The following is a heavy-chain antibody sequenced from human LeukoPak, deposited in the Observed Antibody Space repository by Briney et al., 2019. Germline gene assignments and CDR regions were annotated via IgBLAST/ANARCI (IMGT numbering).Heavy chain of an antibody. CDR3: AVPRDGYNYNAFDI. Sequence: PSETLSLTCTVSGASIMSNYWSWIRQPPGKGLEWIGDVYDTASANYNPSLKSRVTTSIDTSKNHFSLKLTSVNAADTAVYYCAVPRDGYNYNAFDIWGQGTVVIVSS. J-gene: IGHJ3*02. V-gene: IGHV4-59*08. CDR1: GASIMSNY. D-gene: IGHD5-24*01. CDR2: VYDTASA.